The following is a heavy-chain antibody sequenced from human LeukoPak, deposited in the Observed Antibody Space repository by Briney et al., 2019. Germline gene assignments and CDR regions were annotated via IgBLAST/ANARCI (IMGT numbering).Heavy chain of an antibody. V-gene: IGHV4-59*01. CDR3: ARADYDILTGYYSYFDY. CDR1: GGSISSYY. Sequence: SETLSLTCTVSGGSISSYYWSWIRQPPGKGLEWIGYIYYSGSTNYNPSLKSRVTISVDTSKNQSSLKLSSVTAADTAVYYCARADYDILTGYYSYFDYWGQGTLVTVSS. D-gene: IGHD3-9*01. CDR2: IYYSGST. J-gene: IGHJ4*02.